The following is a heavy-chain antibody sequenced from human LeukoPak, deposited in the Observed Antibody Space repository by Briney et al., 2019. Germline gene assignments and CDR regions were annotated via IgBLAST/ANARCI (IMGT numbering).Heavy chain of an antibody. CDR3: ARVSKQLVTLPHDY. V-gene: IGHV3-21*01. J-gene: IGHJ4*02. Sequence: PGGSLRLSCAASGFTFSSYSMNWVRQAPGKGLEWVSSISSSSSYIYYADSVKGRFTISRDNAKNSLYLQMNSLRAEDTAVYYCARVSKQLVTLPHDYWGQGTLVTVSS. CDR2: ISSSSSYI. CDR1: GFTFSSYS. D-gene: IGHD6-6*01.